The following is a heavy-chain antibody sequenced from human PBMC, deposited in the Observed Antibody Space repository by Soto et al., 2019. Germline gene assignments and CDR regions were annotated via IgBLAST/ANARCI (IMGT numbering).Heavy chain of an antibody. CDR3: AGVSWFRGMDV. CDR2: TYYRSTWSN. CDR1: CDTFSSDRAA. Sequence: LSLTFSVSCDTFSSDRAAWDWVRQSPSRGLEWLGRTYYRSTWSNDYAVSVKSRITINPDTSKNHFSLHLYSVTPEDTAVYYCAGVSWFRGMDVWGQGTPVTGSS. D-gene: IGHD3-10*01. J-gene: IGHJ6*02. V-gene: IGHV6-1*01.